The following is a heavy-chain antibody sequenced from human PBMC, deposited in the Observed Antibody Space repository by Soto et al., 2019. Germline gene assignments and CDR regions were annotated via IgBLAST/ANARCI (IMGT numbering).Heavy chain of an antibody. Sequence: QVQLQESGPGLVKPSQTLSLTCTVSGGSISSRGYSWRWTRQHPGKGPEWIGYIYYSGSTYYNPSLKSRVTISVDTAKNQFALKLSSVTAADTAVYYCARRYGGNFDYWGQGTLVTVSS. V-gene: IGHV4-31*03. D-gene: IGHD2-15*01. CDR3: ARRYGGNFDY. CDR2: IYYSGST. J-gene: IGHJ4*02. CDR1: GGSISSRGYS.